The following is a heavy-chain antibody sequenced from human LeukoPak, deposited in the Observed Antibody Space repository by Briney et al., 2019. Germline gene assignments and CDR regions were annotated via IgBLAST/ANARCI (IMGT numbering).Heavy chain of an antibody. CDR2: IYYSGST. D-gene: IGHD5-18*01. CDR3: ASSVDTAMVTGPY. CDR1: GGSISSSSYY. J-gene: IGHJ4*02. Sequence: MTSETLSLTCTVSGGSISSSSYYWGWIRQPPGKGLEWIVSIYYSGSTYYNPSLKSRVTISVDTSKNQFSLKLSSVTAADTAVYYCASSVDTAMVTGPYWGQGTLVTVSS. V-gene: IGHV4-39*01.